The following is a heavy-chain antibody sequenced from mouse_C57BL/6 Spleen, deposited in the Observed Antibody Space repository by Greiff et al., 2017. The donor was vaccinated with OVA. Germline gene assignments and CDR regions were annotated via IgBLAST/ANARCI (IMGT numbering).Heavy chain of an antibody. Sequence: VQLQQSGAELARPGASVKMSCKASGYTFTSYTMHWVKQRPGQGLEWIGYINPSSGYTKYNQKFKDKATLTADKSSSTAYMQLSSLTSEDSAVYYCAREGELRIDNAMDYWGQGTSVTVSS. D-gene: IGHD3-2*02. J-gene: IGHJ4*01. V-gene: IGHV1-4*01. CDR3: AREGELRIDNAMDY. CDR2: INPSSGYT. CDR1: GYTFTSYT.